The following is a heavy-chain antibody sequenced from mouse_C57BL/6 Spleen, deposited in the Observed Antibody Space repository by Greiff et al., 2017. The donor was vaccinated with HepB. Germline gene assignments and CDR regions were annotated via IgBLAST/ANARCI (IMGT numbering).Heavy chain of an antibody. CDR1: GFSLISYG. D-gene: IGHD1-1*01. CDR2: IWSGGST. J-gene: IGHJ3*01. V-gene: IGHV2-2*01. CDR3: ARNHYGSTAY. Sequence: QVQLKESGPGLVQPSQRLSITCTVSGFSLISYGVHWVRESPGKGLEWLGVIWSGGSTDYNAAFISRLSISKDNSKSQVFFKMNSLQADDTAIYYCARNHYGSTAYWGQGTLVTVSA.